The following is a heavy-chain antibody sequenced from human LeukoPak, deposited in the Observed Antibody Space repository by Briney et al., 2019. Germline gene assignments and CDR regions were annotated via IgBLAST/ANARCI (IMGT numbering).Heavy chain of an antibody. D-gene: IGHD3/OR15-3a*01. V-gene: IGHV4-39*01. CDR1: GGSISSSSYY. CDR3: ARAQGNGLIDF. Sequence: ETLSLTCTVSGGSISSSSYYWGWIRQPPGKGLEWIGSIYYSGNTYYNPSLKSRVTISLDTSRNQFSLRLSSVTAADTADYYCARAQGNGLIDFWGQGTLATVSS. J-gene: IGHJ4*02. CDR2: IYYSGNT.